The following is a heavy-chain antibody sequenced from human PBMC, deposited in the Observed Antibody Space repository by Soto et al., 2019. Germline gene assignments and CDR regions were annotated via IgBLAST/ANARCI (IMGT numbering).Heavy chain of an antibody. CDR2: IYTSRST. J-gene: IGHJ6*02. CDR3: ARDLVVPAAIYYYYGMDV. V-gene: IGHV4-4*07. D-gene: IGHD2-2*01. CDR1: GGSISSYY. Sequence: SETLSLPCTVSGGSISSYYWSWIRQPAGKGLEWIGRIYTSRSTNYNPSLKSRVTMSVDTSKNQLSLKLSSVPAADTAVYYCARDLVVPAAIYYYYGMDVWGQGTTVTVSS.